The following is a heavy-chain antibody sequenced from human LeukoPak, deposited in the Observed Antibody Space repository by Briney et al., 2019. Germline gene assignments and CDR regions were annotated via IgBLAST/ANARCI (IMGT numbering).Heavy chain of an antibody. Sequence: SETLSLTCAVYGGSFSGYYWSWIRQPPGKGLEWIGEINHSGSTNYNPSLKSRVTISVDTSKNQFSLKLSSVTAADTAVYYCARPSPYSGSPGSVYYFDYWGQGTLVTVSS. CDR1: GGSFSGYY. V-gene: IGHV4-34*01. CDR3: ARPSPYSGSPGSVYYFDY. J-gene: IGHJ4*02. CDR2: INHSGST. D-gene: IGHD1-26*01.